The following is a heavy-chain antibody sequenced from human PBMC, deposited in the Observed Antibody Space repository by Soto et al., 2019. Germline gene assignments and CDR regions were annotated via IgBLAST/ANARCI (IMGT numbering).Heavy chain of an antibody. D-gene: IGHD2-15*01. CDR3: ARGMRYCSGGSCYCWFDP. Sequence: QVQLQQWGAGLLKPSETLSLTCAVYGGSFSGYYWSWIRQPPGKGLEWIGEINHSGSTNYNPSLKGRVTISVDTSKNQFSLKLSSVTAADTAVYYCARGMRYCSGGSCYCWFDPWGQGTLVTVSS. V-gene: IGHV4-34*01. CDR2: INHSGST. CDR1: GGSFSGYY. J-gene: IGHJ5*02.